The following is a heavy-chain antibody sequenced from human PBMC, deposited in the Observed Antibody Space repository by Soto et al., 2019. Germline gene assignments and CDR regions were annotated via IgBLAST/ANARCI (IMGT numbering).Heavy chain of an antibody. CDR1: RGTFSSYA. CDR3: AREGTSHCFDY. V-gene: IGHV1-69*06. D-gene: IGHD2-2*01. J-gene: IGHJ4*02. CDR2: IIPIFGTA. Sequence: QVQLVQSGAEVKKPGSSVKVSCKASRGTFSSYAISWVRQAPGQGLEWMGGIIPIFGTANYAQKFQGRVTITADKSTSTASMELSSLRSEDTAVYYRAREGTSHCFDYWGRGTLVTVSS.